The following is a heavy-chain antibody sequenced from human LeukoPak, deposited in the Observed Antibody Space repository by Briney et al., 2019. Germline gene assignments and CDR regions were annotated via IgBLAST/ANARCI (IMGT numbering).Heavy chain of an antibody. Sequence: GGSLRLSCAASGFTFTSYWMSWVRQAPGKGLEWVANIKQDGSEKYYVASVKGRFTISRDNAKNSLYLQMNTLRAEDTAVYYCARDYSSSSPLDYWGQGTLVTVSS. CDR3: ARDYSSSSPLDY. D-gene: IGHD6-6*01. CDR2: IKQDGSEK. J-gene: IGHJ4*02. V-gene: IGHV3-7*01. CDR1: GFTFTSYW.